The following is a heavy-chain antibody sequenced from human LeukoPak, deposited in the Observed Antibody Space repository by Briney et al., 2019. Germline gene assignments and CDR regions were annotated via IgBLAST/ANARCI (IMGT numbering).Heavy chain of an antibody. D-gene: IGHD3-3*01. CDR2: IYYSGST. CDR3: ARGGTIFGVVDLDY. Sequence: SETLSLTCTVSGGSISSYYWSWIRQPPGKGLEWIGYIYYSGSTNYNPSLTSRVTISVDTYKNQFPLKLSSVTAADTAVYYCARGGTIFGVVDLDYWGQGTLVTVSS. V-gene: IGHV4-59*01. J-gene: IGHJ4*02. CDR1: GGSISSYY.